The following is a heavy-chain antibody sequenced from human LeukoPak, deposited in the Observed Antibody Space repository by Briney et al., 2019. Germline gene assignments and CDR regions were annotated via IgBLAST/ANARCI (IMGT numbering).Heavy chain of an antibody. V-gene: IGHV4-59*01. CDR3: ARDNRASSSWAYYFDY. Sequence: SETLSLTCTVSGGSISSYYWSWIRQPPGKGLEWIGYIYYSGSTNYNPSLKSRVTISVDTSKNQFSLKLSSVTAADTAVYYCARDNRASSSWAYYFDYWGQGTLVTVPS. CDR1: GGSISSYY. CDR2: IYYSGST. D-gene: IGHD6-13*01. J-gene: IGHJ4*02.